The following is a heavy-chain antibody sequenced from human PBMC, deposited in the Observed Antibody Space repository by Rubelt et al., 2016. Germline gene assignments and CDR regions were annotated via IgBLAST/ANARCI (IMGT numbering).Heavy chain of an antibody. CDR3: AKGYCSSTNCYGAACDY. V-gene: IGHV3-33*06. J-gene: IGHJ4*02. CDR2: IWYTVRNT. CDR1: GFPFSSYV. Sequence: QVHLVGSGGGGVQPGRSLRLSCAASGFPFSSYVLHWFRQAPAKGLEWVAFIWYTVRNTDYAQPVKGRSTLSSYNPKKKLALEMNSLSAEETAVDYCAKGYCSSTNCYGAACDYWGQGTLVTVSS. D-gene: IGHD2-2*01.